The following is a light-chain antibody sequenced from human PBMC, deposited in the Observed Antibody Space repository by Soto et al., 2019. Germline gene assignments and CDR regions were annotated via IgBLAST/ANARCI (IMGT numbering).Light chain of an antibody. J-gene: IGLJ2*01. Sequence: QSALTQPPSASGSPGQSVTISCTGTSSDVGGYNSVSWYQQHPGKAPKLMVYEVSKRPSGVPDRFSGSKSGNTASLTVSGLQAEDEADYYCSSYAGSNNLVVFGGGTKVTVL. CDR3: SSYAGSNNLVV. V-gene: IGLV2-8*01. CDR1: SSDVGGYNS. CDR2: EVS.